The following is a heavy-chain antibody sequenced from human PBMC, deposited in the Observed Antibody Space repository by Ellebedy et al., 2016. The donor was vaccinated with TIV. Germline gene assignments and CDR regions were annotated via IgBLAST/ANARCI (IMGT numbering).Heavy chain of an antibody. CDR1: GFPLRNYA. CDR3: AKRPLTMIVLPEYFFDY. CDR2: ISGGGDNI. Sequence: GESLKISCTASGFPLRNYAMSWVRQAPGKGLEWLSTISGGGDNICYADSVKGRFTISRDDSKNTLFLQMDSLRAADTAVYYCAKRPLTMIVLPEYFFDYWGKGTLVTVSS. J-gene: IGHJ4*02. V-gene: IGHV3-23*01. D-gene: IGHD3-22*01.